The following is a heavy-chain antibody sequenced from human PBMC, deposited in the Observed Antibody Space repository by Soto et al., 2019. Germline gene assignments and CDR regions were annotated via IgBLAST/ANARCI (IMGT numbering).Heavy chain of an antibody. D-gene: IGHD2-2*02. CDR1: GYTFTGYY. CDR3: ARASYCSSTSCYTVIYGMDV. V-gene: IGHV1-2*04. J-gene: IGHJ6*02. Sequence: QVKLVQSGAEVKKPGASVKVSCKASGYTFTGYYMHWVRQAPGQGLEWMGWINPNSGGTNYAQKFQGWVTMTRDTSINTAYMELSRLRSDDTAVYYCARASYCSSTSCYTVIYGMDVWGQGTTVTVSS. CDR2: INPNSGGT.